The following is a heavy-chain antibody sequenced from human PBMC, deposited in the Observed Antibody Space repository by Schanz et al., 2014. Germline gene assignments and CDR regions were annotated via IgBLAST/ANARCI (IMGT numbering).Heavy chain of an antibody. CDR1: GFTFSNAW. D-gene: IGHD2-15*01. CDR3: PPAGMGVVAATPLLANFDL. J-gene: IGHJ2*01. V-gene: IGHV3-15*01. Sequence: EVQLVESGGGLVKPGGSLRLSCAASGFTFSNAWMNWVRQAPGKGLEWVGRIKSKTDGGTTDYVAPVKGRFNISRDDSKNPLYLKMTSLKTEDTAVYSCPPAGMGVVAATPLLANFDLWGRGTLVTVSS. CDR2: IKSKTDGGTT.